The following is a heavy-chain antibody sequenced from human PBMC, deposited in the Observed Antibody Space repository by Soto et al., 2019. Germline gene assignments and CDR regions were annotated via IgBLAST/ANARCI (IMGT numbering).Heavy chain of an antibody. D-gene: IGHD3-16*02. CDR1: GFSLSTSGVG. CDR3: ARSYVWGSYRIYYFDY. J-gene: IGHJ4*02. CDR2: IYWNDDK. V-gene: IGHV2-5*01. Sequence: ESGPTLVNPTQTLTLTCTFSGFSLSTSGVGVGWIRQPPGKALEWLALIYWNDDKRYSPSLKSRLTITKDTSKNQVVLTMTNMDPVDTATYYCARSYVWGSYRIYYFDYWGQGTLVTVSS.